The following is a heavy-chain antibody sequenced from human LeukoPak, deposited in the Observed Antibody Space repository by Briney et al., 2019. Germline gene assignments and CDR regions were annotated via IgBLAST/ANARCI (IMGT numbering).Heavy chain of an antibody. Sequence: GGSLRLSCAASGFTFSSYSMNWVRQAPEKGLEWVSYISSGSSTIYYADSVKGRFTISRDNAKNSLYLQMNSLRAEDTAVYYCARFWSGNYWGQGTLVTVSS. CDR1: GFTFSSYS. CDR3: ARFWSGNY. CDR2: ISSGSSTI. V-gene: IGHV3-48*01. J-gene: IGHJ4*02. D-gene: IGHD3-3*01.